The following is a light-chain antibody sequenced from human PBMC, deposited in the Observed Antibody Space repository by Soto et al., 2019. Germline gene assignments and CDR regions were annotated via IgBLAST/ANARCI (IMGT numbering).Light chain of an antibody. V-gene: IGKV1-9*01. CDR1: QGISRY. J-gene: IGKJ4*01. Sequence: DIQLTQSPSFLSASVGDRVTITCRASQGISRYLAWYQQKPGKAPKLLIYVASTLQSGVPSRFSGSGSGTEFTLTISSLQPEDFATYYCQQLNSYPLFGGGTKLEIK. CDR3: QQLNSYPL. CDR2: VAS.